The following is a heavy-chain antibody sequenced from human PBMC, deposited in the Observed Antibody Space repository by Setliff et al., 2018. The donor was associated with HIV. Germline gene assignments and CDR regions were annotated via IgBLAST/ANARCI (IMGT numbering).Heavy chain of an antibody. CDR2: MYYRGTT. V-gene: IGHV4-39*01. CDR1: GDSIISSSYY. CDR3: VRQGLTMNRGVPAPILYYFDY. D-gene: IGHD3-10*01. Sequence: SETLSLTCTVSGDSIISSSYYWGWIRQPPGKGLEWIGTMYYRGTTYNNPSLKSRVTFSADTSKNQFSLNLNSVTATDTAVYYCVRQGLTMNRGVPAPILYYFDYWGQGILVTVSS. J-gene: IGHJ4*02.